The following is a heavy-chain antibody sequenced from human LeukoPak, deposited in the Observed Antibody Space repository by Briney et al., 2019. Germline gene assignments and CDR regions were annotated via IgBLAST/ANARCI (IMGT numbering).Heavy chain of an antibody. D-gene: IGHD5-18*01. CDR2: IYYSAIT. V-gene: IGHV4-59*09. J-gene: IGHJ4*02. Sequence: CIWYIYYSAITNYHPSLKSRVTISVDTSKTQFSLKLSSVPAADTAVYYCARGRLIQLFDYWGQGTLVTVSS. CDR3: ARGRLIQLFDY.